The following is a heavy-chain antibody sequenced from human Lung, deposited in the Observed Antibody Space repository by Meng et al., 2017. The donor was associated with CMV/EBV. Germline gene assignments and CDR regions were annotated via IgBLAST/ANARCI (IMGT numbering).Heavy chain of an antibody. CDR1: TFSLSDYS. CDR2: ISSSGSSM. V-gene: IGHV3-11*01. Sequence: GGSLRLXCAASTFSLSDYSMSWIRQAPGRGLEWLSYISSSGSSMYYADSVRGRFTISRDNAKRSLYLQMNGLRAEDTAVYYCARNYEFWSGYLMDVWGQGTRVTVSS. CDR3: ARNYEFWSGYLMDV. J-gene: IGHJ6*02. D-gene: IGHD3-3*01.